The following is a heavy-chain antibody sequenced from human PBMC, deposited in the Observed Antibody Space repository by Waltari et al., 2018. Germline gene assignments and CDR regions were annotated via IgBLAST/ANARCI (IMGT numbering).Heavy chain of an antibody. V-gene: IGHV2-70*15. Sequence: QVTLSESCPALVQPTQTLTLPCTFSGFSLSTSAMSVSSTRQPAGKALEWLARIDWDDDKYYSTSLKTRLTISKDTSKNQVVLTMTNMDPVDTATYYCARSTVATTEGYFDYWGQGTLVTVSS. D-gene: IGHD5-12*01. CDR3: ARSTVATTEGYFDY. J-gene: IGHJ4*02. CDR1: GFSLSTSAMS. CDR2: IDWDDDK.